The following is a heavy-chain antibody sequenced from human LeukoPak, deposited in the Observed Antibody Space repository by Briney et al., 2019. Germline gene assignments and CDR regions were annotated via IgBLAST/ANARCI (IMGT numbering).Heavy chain of an antibody. V-gene: IGHV1-18*04. Sequence: ASVKVSCKASGYTFTGFYMHWVRQAPGQGLEWMGWISAYNGNTNYAQKLQGRVTMTTDTSTSTAYMELRSLRSDDTAVYYCARDADSSGWHDAFDIWGQGTMVTVSS. CDR1: GYTFTGFY. CDR2: ISAYNGNT. J-gene: IGHJ3*02. CDR3: ARDADSSGWHDAFDI. D-gene: IGHD6-19*01.